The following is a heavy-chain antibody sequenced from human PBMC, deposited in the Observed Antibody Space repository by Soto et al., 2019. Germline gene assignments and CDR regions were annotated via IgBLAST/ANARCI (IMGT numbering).Heavy chain of an antibody. Sequence: ASVKVSCKASGDTFTNYNINWVRQATGQGLEWMGWMNPNSGNTGYAQKFQGRVTMTRNTSISTAYMELGSLRSEDTAVYYCARSSAAMGVWGWFDPWGQGTLVTVSS. CDR2: MNPNSGNT. CDR3: ARSSAAMGVWGWFDP. V-gene: IGHV1-8*01. CDR1: GDTFTNYN. D-gene: IGHD2-2*01. J-gene: IGHJ5*02.